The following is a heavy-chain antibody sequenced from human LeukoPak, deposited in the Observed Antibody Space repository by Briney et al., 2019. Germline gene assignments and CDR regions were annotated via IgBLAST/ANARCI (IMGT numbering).Heavy chain of an antibody. V-gene: IGHV3-23*01. CDR1: GVTLSNYA. J-gene: IGHJ4*02. CDR2: ISSSGSGGNT. D-gene: IGHD1-26*01. CDR3: AKENPVGGTNYFDY. Sequence: GGSLRLSCVASGVTLSNYAMSWARQAPGKGLEWVSGISSSGSGGNTYYADSVKGRFTISRDNSKNTLYLQMNSLRAEDTAVYYCAKENPVGGTNYFDYWGQGTLVTVPS.